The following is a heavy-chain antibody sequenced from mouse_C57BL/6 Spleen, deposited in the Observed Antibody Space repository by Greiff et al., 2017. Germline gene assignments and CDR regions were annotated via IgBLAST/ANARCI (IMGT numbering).Heavy chain of an antibody. CDR2: INYDGSST. CDR1: GFTFSDYY. Sequence: EVHLVESEGGLVQPGSSMKLSCTASGFTFSDYYMAWVRQVPEKGLEWVANINYDGSSTYYLDSLKSRFIISRDNAKNILYLQMSSLKSEDTATYYCARDVITRYFDVWGTGTTVTVSS. CDR3: ARDVITRYFDV. D-gene: IGHD1-1*01. J-gene: IGHJ1*03. V-gene: IGHV5-16*01.